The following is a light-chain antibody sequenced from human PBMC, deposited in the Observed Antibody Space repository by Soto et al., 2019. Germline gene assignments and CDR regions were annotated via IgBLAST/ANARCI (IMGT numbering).Light chain of an antibody. Sequence: DLQMTLSPYSVSASVGDSVTITCLVSRDITNYLNWYQQRPGKAPNLLIYDASNLETGVPSRFSGSGSGTDFTFTIQSLQPEDIAIYYCQQDDNRPLTFGGGTKVDIK. CDR3: QQDDNRPLT. V-gene: IGKV1-33*01. J-gene: IGKJ4*01. CDR2: DAS. CDR1: RDITNY.